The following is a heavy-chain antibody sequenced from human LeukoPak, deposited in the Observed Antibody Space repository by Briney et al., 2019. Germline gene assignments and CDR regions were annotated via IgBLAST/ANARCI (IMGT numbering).Heavy chain of an antibody. D-gene: IGHD3-3*01. J-gene: IGHJ4*02. CDR1: GFTVSSSYA. CDR3: AKEEWLGNMNYFDY. V-gene: IGHV3-23*01. Sequence: GGSLRLSCAASGFTVSSSYAMTWVRQAPGKGLEWVSSIPGGASGDTTYYADSVKGRFTISRDNSKNTLYLQMNSLRAEDTAVYYCAKEEWLGNMNYFDYWGQGTLVTVPS. CDR2: IPGGASGDTT.